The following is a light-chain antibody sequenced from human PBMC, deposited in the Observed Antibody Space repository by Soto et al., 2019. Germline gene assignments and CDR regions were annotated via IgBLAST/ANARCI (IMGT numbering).Light chain of an antibody. CDR2: EVS. Sequence: QSALTHPASVSGSPGQSITIACTGTSRDGGGYNYGSWYQQHPAKAPKLMIYEVSNRPSGVSNRFSGSKSGNRASLTISWLQSEGEADYYCRSYTSRSTVVFGGGTKATVL. CDR3: RSYTSRSTVV. V-gene: IGLV2-14*01. J-gene: IGLJ2*01. CDR1: SRDGGGYNY.